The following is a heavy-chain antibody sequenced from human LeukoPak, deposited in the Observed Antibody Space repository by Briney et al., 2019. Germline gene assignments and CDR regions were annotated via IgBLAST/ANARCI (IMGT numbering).Heavy chain of an antibody. CDR2: IYYSGST. J-gene: IGHJ4*02. CDR1: GGSISSYY. D-gene: IGHD3-10*01. CDR3: ARGEEYYYGSGSYPSL. Sequence: SETLSLTCTVSGGSISSYYWSWIRQPPGKGLEWIGYIYYSGSTNYNPSLKSRVTISVDTSKNQFSLKLSSVTAADTAVYYCARGEEYYYGSGSYPSLWGQGTLVTVSS. V-gene: IGHV4-59*01.